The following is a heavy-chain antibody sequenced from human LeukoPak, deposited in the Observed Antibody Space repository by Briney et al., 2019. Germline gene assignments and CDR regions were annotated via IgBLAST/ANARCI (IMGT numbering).Heavy chain of an antibody. CDR3: AKDLGYGGNRGGDY. V-gene: IGHV3-48*03. D-gene: IGHD4-23*01. Sequence: GGSLRLSCAASGFTFSSYEMNWIRQAPGEGLEWVSYISSSGSTIYYADPVKGRFTISGDNAKNSLYLHMNSLRAEDTAVYYCAKDLGYGGNRGGDYWGQGTLVTVSS. CDR1: GFTFSSYE. J-gene: IGHJ4*02. CDR2: ISSSGSTI.